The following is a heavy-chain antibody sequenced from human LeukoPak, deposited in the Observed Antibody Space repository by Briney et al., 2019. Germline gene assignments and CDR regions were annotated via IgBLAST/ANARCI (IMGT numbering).Heavy chain of an antibody. CDR1: GGSISSGGYY. D-gene: IGHD3-10*02. CDR3: ARDRRDYGVPGLRDY. Sequence: SETLSLTCTVSGGSISSGGYYWSWLRQHPGKGLEWIGYIYYSGSTYYNPSLKSRVTISVDTSKNQFSLKLSSVTAADTAVYYCARDRRDYGVPGLRDYWGQGTLVTVSS. CDR2: IYYSGST. J-gene: IGHJ4*02. V-gene: IGHV4-31*03.